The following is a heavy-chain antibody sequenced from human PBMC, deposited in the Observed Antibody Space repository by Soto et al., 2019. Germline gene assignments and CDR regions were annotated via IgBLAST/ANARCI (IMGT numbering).Heavy chain of an antibody. Sequence: SETLSLTCSVSGFSISDYYWRWIRQSPEKGLEYIAYFSYGGSTNRKGALNGRVTMSIDTSKNQYALTATSLTAAETVVYYCAKARKATYIMGGFGSWGQRTLVNVSS. CDR1: GFSISDYY. D-gene: IGHD3-16*01. V-gene: IGHV4-59*01. CDR3: AKARKATYIMGGFGS. CDR2: FSYGGST. J-gene: IGHJ4*02.